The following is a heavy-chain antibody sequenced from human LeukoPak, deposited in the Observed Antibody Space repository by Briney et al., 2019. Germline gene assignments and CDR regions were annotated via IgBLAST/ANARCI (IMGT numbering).Heavy chain of an antibody. CDR2: ISGYNGNT. CDR3: ARIFTYYSDSSGYYRGVNWFDP. CDR1: GYTFTSYG. V-gene: IGHV1-18*01. J-gene: IGHJ5*02. D-gene: IGHD3-22*01. Sequence: ASVKVSCKASGYTFTSYGISWVRQAPGQGLEWMGWISGYNGNTNYAQKFQGRVTMTRDTSTSTAYMELRSLRSDDTAVYYCARIFTYYSDSSGYYRGVNWFDPWGQGTLVTVSS.